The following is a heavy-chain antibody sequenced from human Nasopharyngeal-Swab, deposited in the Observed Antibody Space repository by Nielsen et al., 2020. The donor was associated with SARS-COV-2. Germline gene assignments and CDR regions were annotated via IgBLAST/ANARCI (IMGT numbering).Heavy chain of an antibody. Sequence: WARQAPGQGLEWMGWISAYNGNTNYAQKLQGRVTMTTDTSTSTAYMELRSLRSDDTAVYYCARDFRSSGWHYYYYYGMDVWGQGTTVTVSS. D-gene: IGHD6-19*01. V-gene: IGHV1-18*01. CDR3: ARDFRSSGWHYYYYYGMDV. CDR2: ISAYNGNT. J-gene: IGHJ6*02.